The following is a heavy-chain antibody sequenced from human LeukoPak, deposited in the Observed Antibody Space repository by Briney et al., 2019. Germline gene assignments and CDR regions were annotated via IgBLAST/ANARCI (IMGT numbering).Heavy chain of an antibody. CDR2: IYYSGST. CDR3: ASEGGYNAFDY. V-gene: IGHV4-59*11. Sequence: SETLSLTCTVSGRSISCHYWIWIRQPRGRGREGMVYIYYSGSTNYNPCLKRRVTTSVDTSKNQFCLKLSSVTAADSVAYYCASEGGYNAFDYWGQGTLVTVSS. CDR1: GRSISCHY. D-gene: IGHD5-24*01. J-gene: IGHJ4*02.